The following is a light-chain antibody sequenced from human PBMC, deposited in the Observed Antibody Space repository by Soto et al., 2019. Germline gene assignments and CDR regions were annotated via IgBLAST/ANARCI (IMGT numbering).Light chain of an antibody. V-gene: IGLV2-8*01. CDR3: SSYAGTNNPYV. J-gene: IGLJ1*01. CDR2: EVI. Sequence: QSAVTQPPSASGSPGQSVTISCTGTSSDVGAYDYVSWYQEHPGKAPQLIIYEVIKRPSGVPDRFSGSKSGNTASLTVSGLQAEDEADYYCSSYAGTNNPYVFGTGTKLTVL. CDR1: SSDVGAYDY.